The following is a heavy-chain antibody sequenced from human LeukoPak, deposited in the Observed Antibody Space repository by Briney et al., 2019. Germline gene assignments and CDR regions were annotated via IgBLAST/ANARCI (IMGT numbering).Heavy chain of an antibody. Sequence: ASVKVSCKVSGYTLTELSMHWVRQAPGKGLEWMGGFDPEDGETIYAQKFQGRVTMTEDTSTDTAYMELSGLRSEDTAVYYCATSMSSGSDPYYYYYGMDVWGQGATVTVSS. CDR3: ATSMSSGSDPYYYYYGMDV. CDR2: FDPEDGET. J-gene: IGHJ6*02. D-gene: IGHD3-10*01. V-gene: IGHV1-24*01. CDR1: GYTLTELS.